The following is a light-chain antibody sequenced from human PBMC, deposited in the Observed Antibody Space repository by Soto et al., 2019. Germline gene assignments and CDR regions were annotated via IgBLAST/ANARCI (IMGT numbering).Light chain of an antibody. CDR1: QTVLNSSNNKNY. V-gene: IGKV4-1*01. Sequence: DIVMTQSPDSLAVFLGERATINCKSSQTVLNSSNNKNYLAWYQQKPGQPPKVLIYWASTREYGVPDRFSGXXXXXXXXXXXXXXXXXDVAXXYXHQSYSTPRTFGQGTKVAIK. CDR3: HQSYSTPRT. CDR2: WAS. J-gene: IGKJ1*01.